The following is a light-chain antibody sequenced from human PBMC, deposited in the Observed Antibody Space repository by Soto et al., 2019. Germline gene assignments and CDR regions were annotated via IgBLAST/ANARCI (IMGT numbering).Light chain of an antibody. CDR1: HFISNS. J-gene: IGKJ5*01. CDR3: QQYGSSPIT. CDR2: GEA. V-gene: IGKV3-15*01. Sequence: EIVMTQSPATLSVSPGERVTLSCRASHFISNSLAWYQQRPGQPPRLLIYGEATRGAGISARFSGSGSGTEFTLTISSLQSEDVAVDYCQQYGSSPITFGQGTRLEIK.